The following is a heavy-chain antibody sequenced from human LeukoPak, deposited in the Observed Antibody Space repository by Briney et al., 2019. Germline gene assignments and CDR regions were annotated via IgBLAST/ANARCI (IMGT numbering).Heavy chain of an antibody. Sequence: GASVKVSCKASGYTFTGYYMHWVRQAPGQGLEWMGWINPNSGGTNYAQKFQGRVTMTRDTSISTAYMELSRLRSGDTAVYYCARDRCSGGSCYGNWFDPWGQGTLVTVSS. CDR1: GYTFTGYY. D-gene: IGHD2-15*01. V-gene: IGHV1-2*02. CDR3: ARDRCSGGSCYGNWFDP. J-gene: IGHJ5*02. CDR2: INPNSGGT.